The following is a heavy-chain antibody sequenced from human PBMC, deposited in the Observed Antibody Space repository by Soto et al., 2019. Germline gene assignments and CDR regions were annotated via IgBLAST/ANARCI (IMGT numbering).Heavy chain of an antibody. CDR1: GGSISSYY. D-gene: IGHD2-21*02. CDR3: ARDRGVTGRGFDP. CDR2: IYSSGSI. V-gene: IGHV4-59*12. Sequence: TSETLSLTCTVSGGSISSYYWSWIRQPPGKGLEWIGYIYSSGSIYYNPSLKSRVSISVDSSQNQFSLKLSSVTAADTAVYYCARDRGVTGRGFDPWGQGTLVTVSS. J-gene: IGHJ5*02.